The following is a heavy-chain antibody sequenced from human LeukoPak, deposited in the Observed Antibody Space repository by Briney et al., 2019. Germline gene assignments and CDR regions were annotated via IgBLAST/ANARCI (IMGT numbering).Heavy chain of an antibody. D-gene: IGHD3-3*01. Sequence: PGGSLRLSCAASGFTFSSYAMSWVRQAPGKGLEWVSAISGSGGSTYYADSVKGRFTISRDNSKNTLYLQMNSLRAEDTAVYYCAKDDYDFWSGYSDYWGQGTLVTVSS. CDR2: ISGSGGST. CDR3: AKDDYDFWSGYSDY. CDR1: GFTFSSYA. J-gene: IGHJ4*02. V-gene: IGHV3-23*01.